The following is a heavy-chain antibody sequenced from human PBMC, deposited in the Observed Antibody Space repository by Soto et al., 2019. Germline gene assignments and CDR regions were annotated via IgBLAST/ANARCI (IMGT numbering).Heavy chain of an antibody. CDR1: GGPIRSYY. J-gene: IGHJ6*02. CDR3: ARRNEGYYYVMDL. CDR2: IDYSGST. V-gene: IGHV4-59*01. Sequence: PSETLSLTCSVSGGPIRSYYYNWIRQSPGKGLEWIGYIDYSGSTHYNPSLKNRVTISVDRSKKYFSLRLNSVTAADTDVYHCARRNEGYYYVMDLWGQG.